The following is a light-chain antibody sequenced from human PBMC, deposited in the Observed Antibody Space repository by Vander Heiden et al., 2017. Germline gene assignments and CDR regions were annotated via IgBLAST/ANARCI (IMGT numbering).Light chain of an antibody. CDR1: SSNIGSNT. CDR2: SNN. CDR3: AAWDDSLNGWV. V-gene: IGLV1-44*01. Sequence: QSVLTQPPSASGTPGQRVTISCSGSSSNIGSNTVNWYQQLPGTAPKLLIYSNNQRPSGVPDRFSGSKSGTSASLDISGLQSEDEADDYCAAWDDSLNGWVFGGGTKLTVL. J-gene: IGLJ3*02.